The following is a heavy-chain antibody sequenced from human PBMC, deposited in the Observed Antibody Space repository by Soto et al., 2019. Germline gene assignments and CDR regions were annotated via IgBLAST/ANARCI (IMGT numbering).Heavy chain of an antibody. CDR3: AKDRSTMRWFDP. D-gene: IGHD1-1*01. Sequence: QVRLQESGPGLVKPSETLSLTCAVSGASVRSYHWSWIRQAAGKGLEWIGRIQMSGTTNYNPSLKTRVTMSLDTSKNEVSLRMTAVTAAETAVSFCAKDRSTMRWFDPWGQGILVTVSS. V-gene: IGHV4-4*07. CDR1: GASVRSYH. CDR2: IQMSGTT. J-gene: IGHJ5*02.